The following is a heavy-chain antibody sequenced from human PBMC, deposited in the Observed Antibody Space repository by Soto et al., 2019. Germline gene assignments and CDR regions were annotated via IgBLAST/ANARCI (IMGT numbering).Heavy chain of an antibody. V-gene: IGHV4-31*03. D-gene: IGHD6-13*01. CDR2: IYYSGST. CDR3: ARVFSDSSSFFDP. Sequence: SETLSLTCTVSGGSISSGGYYWSWIRQHPGKGLEWIGYIYYSGSTYYNPSLKSRVTISVDTSKNQFSLKLSSVTAADTAVYYCARVFSDSSSFFDPRGQGTLVTVSS. CDR1: GGSISSGGYY. J-gene: IGHJ5*02.